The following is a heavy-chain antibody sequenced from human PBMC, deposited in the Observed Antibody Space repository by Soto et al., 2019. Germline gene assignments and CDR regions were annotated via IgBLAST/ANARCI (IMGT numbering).Heavy chain of an antibody. J-gene: IGHJ4*02. Sequence: GGSLRLSCAASGFTFNIYGMHWVRQAPDKGLEWVALISDDGSNQYYADSVKGRCTISRDNSKNTLFLQMNSLRADDTAVYYCAKDQASGQGSFDSWGQGTLVTVSS. CDR3: AKDQASGQGSFDS. CDR2: ISDDGSNQ. CDR1: GFTFNIYG. V-gene: IGHV3-30*18.